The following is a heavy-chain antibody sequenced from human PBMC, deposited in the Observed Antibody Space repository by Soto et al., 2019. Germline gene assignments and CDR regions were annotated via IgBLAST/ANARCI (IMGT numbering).Heavy chain of an antibody. V-gene: IGHV1-69*13. CDR1: GGTFSSYA. D-gene: IGHD3-10*01. Sequence: ASVKVSCKASGGTFSSYAISWVRQAPGQGNEWMGGIIPIFGTANYAQKFQGRVTITADESTSTAYMELSSLRSEDTAVYYCARDTHRRIKKAFDIWGQGTMVTVSS. J-gene: IGHJ3*02. CDR2: IIPIFGTA. CDR3: ARDTHRRIKKAFDI.